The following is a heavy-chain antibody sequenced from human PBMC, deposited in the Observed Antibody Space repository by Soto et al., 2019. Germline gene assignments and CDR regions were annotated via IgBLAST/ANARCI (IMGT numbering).Heavy chain of an antibody. D-gene: IGHD6-19*01. Sequence: LRLSCAASGFSFRNYALNWVRQAPGKGLEWVSAISNSFSDGNTHYADSVKGRFTISRDNDKNSLFLQMNSLRAEDTAVYYCVRDGSSGWHFDSWGQGTLVTVSS. CDR2: ISNSFSDGNT. V-gene: IGHV3-23*01. CDR3: VRDGSSGWHFDS. J-gene: IGHJ4*02. CDR1: GFSFRNYA.